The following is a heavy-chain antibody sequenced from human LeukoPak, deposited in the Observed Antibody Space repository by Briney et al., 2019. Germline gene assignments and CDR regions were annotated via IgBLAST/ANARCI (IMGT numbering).Heavy chain of an antibody. CDR2: INPNSGGT. Sequence: GASVKVSCKASGYTFTGYYMHWVRQAPGQGLEWMGWINPNSGGTNYAQKFQGRVTMTRDTSITTAYMELSRLRSDDTAVYYCARSSWDNGLLYRLDYWGQGTLVTVSS. D-gene: IGHD2-8*01. CDR1: GYTFTGYY. J-gene: IGHJ4*02. V-gene: IGHV1-2*02. CDR3: ARSSWDNGLLYRLDY.